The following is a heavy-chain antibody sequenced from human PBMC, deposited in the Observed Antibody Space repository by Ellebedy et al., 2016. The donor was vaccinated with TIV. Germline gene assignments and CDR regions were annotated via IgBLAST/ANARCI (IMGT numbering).Heavy chain of an antibody. CDR2: IWYDGSNK. Sequence: GESLKISCAASGFTFSSYGMHWVRQAPGKGLEWVAVIWYDGSNKYYAESVKGRFTISRDNSKHTLYLQMNSLSAEDTAVYYCARDRGYGMDVWGQGTTVTVSS. CDR1: GFTFSSYG. V-gene: IGHV3-33*01. J-gene: IGHJ6*02. D-gene: IGHD3-10*01. CDR3: ARDRGYGMDV.